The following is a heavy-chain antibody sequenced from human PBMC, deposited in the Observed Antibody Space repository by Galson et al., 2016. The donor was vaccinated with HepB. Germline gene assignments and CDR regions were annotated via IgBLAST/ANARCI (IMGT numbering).Heavy chain of an antibody. CDR3: ARDHTRYDYVWGSYRSDDFDI. Sequence: SVKVSCKASGYTFTSYGINWVRQAPGQGLEWMGWISANNGNTNYAQKFQGRVTMTTDTSTSTAYMELRSLRSDDTAVYYCARDHTRYDYVWGSYRSDDFDIWGQGTKVTVSS. D-gene: IGHD3-16*02. J-gene: IGHJ3*02. V-gene: IGHV1-18*04. CDR1: GYTFTSYG. CDR2: ISANNGNT.